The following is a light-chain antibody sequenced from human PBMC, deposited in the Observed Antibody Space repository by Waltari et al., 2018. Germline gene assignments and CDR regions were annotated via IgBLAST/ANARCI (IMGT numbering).Light chain of an antibody. CDR1: SGTFAAAY. CDR3: QSYDSSSVV. Sequence: FMLTQPHSVSGSPGKTVTISCTRSSGTFAAAYVQGYQQSPGSSPITVIYEDDKRTSGVPDLFSGSVDMSANSASLTISGLKPEDEADYFCQSYDSSSVVFGGGTKLTVL. V-gene: IGLV6-57*01. CDR2: EDD. J-gene: IGLJ2*01.